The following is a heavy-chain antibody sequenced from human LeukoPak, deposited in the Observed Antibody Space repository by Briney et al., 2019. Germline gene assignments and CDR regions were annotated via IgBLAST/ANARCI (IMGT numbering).Heavy chain of an antibody. J-gene: IGHJ6*02. V-gene: IGHV4-61*01. CDR3: ARGSSGITIFGVVTGNYYGMDV. CDR1: GGSVSSGSYY. CDR2: IYYSGST. Sequence: SETLSLTCTVSGGSVSSGSYYWSWIRQPPGKGLEWIGYIYYSGSTNYNPSLKSRVTISVDTSKNQFSLKLSSVTAADTAVYYCARGSSGITIFGVVTGNYYGMDVWGQGTTVTVSS. D-gene: IGHD3-3*01.